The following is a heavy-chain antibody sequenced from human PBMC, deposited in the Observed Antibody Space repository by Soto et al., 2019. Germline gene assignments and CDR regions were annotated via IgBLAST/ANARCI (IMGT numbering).Heavy chain of an antibody. J-gene: IGHJ4*02. CDR3: ARSSSTGTVDY. D-gene: IGHD6-6*01. CDR2: INQGGSEA. CDR1: GFTFGIYW. Sequence: EVQLVESGGGLVQPGGSLRLSCAASGFTFGIYWMSWVRQAPGQGLEWVANINQGGSEAYYVDSVTGRFTISRDNAQNALYLQMNSLRDDDTAVYYCARSSSTGTVDYWGQGTLVTVSS. V-gene: IGHV3-7*03.